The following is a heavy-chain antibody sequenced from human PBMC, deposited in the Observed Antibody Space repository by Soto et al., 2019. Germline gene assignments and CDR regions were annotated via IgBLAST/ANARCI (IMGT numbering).Heavy chain of an antibody. D-gene: IGHD2-2*01. V-gene: IGHV3-73*02. Sequence: EVQLVESGGGLVLPGVSLKLSCAASGFAFNGFALHWIRQAPGKRLEWLGRIRTRSSDYATEYGASVRGRFTISRDDSQKTAYLQMKSMETEDTAMYYCARLRTSWANDAFDVWGLGTLVIVSS. CDR2: IRTRSSDYAT. J-gene: IGHJ3*01. CDR1: GFAFNGFA. CDR3: ARLRTSWANDAFDV.